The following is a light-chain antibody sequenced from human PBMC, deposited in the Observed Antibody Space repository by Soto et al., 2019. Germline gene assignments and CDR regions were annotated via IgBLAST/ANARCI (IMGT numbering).Light chain of an antibody. V-gene: IGLV1-40*01. CDR2: GNS. CDR3: QSYDSSLSIYV. CDR1: SSNIGAHYD. J-gene: IGLJ1*01. Sequence: QSVLTQLPSVSGAPGQRVTISCTGSSSNIGAHYDVHWYQQLPGTAPKLLIYGNSNRPSGVPDRFSGSKSGTSASLAITGLQAEDEADYYCQSYDSSLSIYVFGTGTKLTVL.